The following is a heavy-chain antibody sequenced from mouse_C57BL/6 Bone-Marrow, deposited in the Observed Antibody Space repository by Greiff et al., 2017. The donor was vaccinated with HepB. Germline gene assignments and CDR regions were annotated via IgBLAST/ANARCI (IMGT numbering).Heavy chain of an antibody. CDR1: GYTFTDYY. V-gene: IGHV1-19*01. CDR3: ARKGFITTVVATRNFDY. Sequence: EVQLQQSGPVLVKPGASVKMSCKASGYTFTDYYMNWVKQSHGKSLEWIGVINPYNGGTSYNQKFKGKATLTVDKSSSTAYMELNSLTSEDSAVYYCARKGFITTVVATRNFDYWGQGTTLTVSS. CDR2: INPYNGGT. D-gene: IGHD1-1*01. J-gene: IGHJ2*01.